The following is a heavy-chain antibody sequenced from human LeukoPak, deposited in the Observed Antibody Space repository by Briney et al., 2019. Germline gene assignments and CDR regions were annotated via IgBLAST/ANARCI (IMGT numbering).Heavy chain of an antibody. CDR1: GGSISSYY. J-gene: IGHJ4*02. CDR2: VYSSGTT. CDR3: ARGTPMVRGAALFSDY. V-gene: IGHV4-4*07. Sequence: SETLSLTCIVSGGSISSYYWNWIRQPAGKGLEWIGRVYSSGTTDYNPSLKSRVTISLDKSKNHFSLKPTSVTAADTAVYFCARGTPMVRGAALFSDYWGQGILVTVS. D-gene: IGHD3-10*01.